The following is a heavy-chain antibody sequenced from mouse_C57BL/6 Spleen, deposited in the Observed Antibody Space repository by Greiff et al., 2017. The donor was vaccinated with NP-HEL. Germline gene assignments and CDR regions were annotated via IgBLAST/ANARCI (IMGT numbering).Heavy chain of an antibody. V-gene: IGHV1-47*01. J-gene: IGHJ1*03. CDR2: FHPYNDDT. CDR1: GYTFTTYP. CDR3: ARWNWDGWYFDV. D-gene: IGHD4-1*01. Sequence: VKLMESGAELVKPGASVKMSCKASGYTFTTYPIEWMKQNHGKSLEWIGNFHPYNDDTKYNEKFKGKATLTVEKSSSTVYLELSRLTSDDSAVYYCARWNWDGWYFDVWGTGTTVTVSS.